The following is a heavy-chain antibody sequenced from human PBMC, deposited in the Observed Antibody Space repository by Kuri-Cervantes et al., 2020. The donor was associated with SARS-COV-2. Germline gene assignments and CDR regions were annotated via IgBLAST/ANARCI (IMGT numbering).Heavy chain of an antibody. D-gene: IGHD5/OR15-5a*01. V-gene: IGHV3-21*01. Sequence: GESLKISCAASGFTFSSYSMNWVRQAPGKGLEWVSSISSSSSYIYYADSVKGRFTISRDNAKNSLYLQMNSLRAEDTAVYYCAREDGVYDSGERAIIHFDYWGQGALATVSS. CDR2: ISSSSSYI. CDR1: GFTFSSYS. CDR3: AREDGVYDSGERAIIHFDY. J-gene: IGHJ4*02.